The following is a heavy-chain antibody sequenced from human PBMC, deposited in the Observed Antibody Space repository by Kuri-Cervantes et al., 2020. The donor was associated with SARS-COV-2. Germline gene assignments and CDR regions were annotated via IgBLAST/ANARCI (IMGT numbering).Heavy chain of an antibody. CDR3: ARVLGSSAGYWFDP. CDR1: GASISRGGYY. V-gene: IGHV4-30-2*01. J-gene: IGHJ5*02. D-gene: IGHD6-6*01. Sequence: SETLSLTCAVSGASISRGGYYRSWIRQPPGKGLEWIGYIYHSGSTYYNPSLKSRVTISVDRSKNQFSLKLSSVTAADTAVYYCARVLGSSAGYWFDPWGQGTLVTVSS. CDR2: IYHSGST.